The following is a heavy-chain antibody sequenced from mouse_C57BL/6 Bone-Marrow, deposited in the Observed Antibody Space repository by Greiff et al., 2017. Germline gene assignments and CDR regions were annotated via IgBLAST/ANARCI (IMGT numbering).Heavy chain of an antibody. J-gene: IGHJ2*01. CDR1: GYTFTDYY. Sequence: QVQLQQSGAELVRPGASVKLSCKASGYTFTDYYINWVKQRPGQGLEWIARIYPGSGNTYYNEKFKGKATLTAEKSSSTAYMQLSSLTSEDSAVYFCARGYGSNYWGQGTTLTVSS. CDR3: ARGYGSNY. D-gene: IGHD1-1*01. CDR2: IYPGSGNT. V-gene: IGHV1-76*01.